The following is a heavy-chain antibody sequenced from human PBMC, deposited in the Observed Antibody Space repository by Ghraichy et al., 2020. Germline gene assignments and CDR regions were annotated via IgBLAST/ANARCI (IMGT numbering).Heavy chain of an antibody. CDR2: ISYDGSNK. Sequence: GESLNISCAASGFTFSDYGMQWVRQAPGKGLGWVAVISYDGSNKYYADSVKGRFTISRDNSKNTLYLQMSSLRAEDTAVYYCAGRGSSGWYSLDYWGQGTLVTVSS. J-gene: IGHJ4*02. CDR1: GFTFSDYG. V-gene: IGHV3-30*03. CDR3: AGRGSSGWYSLDY. D-gene: IGHD6-19*01.